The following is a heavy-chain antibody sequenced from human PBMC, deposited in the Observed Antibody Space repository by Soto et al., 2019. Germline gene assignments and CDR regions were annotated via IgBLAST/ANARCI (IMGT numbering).Heavy chain of an antibody. CDR2: IYPDDSDT. CDR3: ARLGFSLFRGTSFDI. D-gene: IGHD3-10*01. CDR1: GYSFTTYW. J-gene: IGHJ3*02. Sequence: GESLKISCKVSGYSFTTYWIAWVRQMPGKGLEWMGIIYPDDSDTRYSPSFQGQVTISVDKSISTAYLQWSSLKASDTAMYYCARLGFSLFRGTSFDIWGQGTMVTVSS. V-gene: IGHV5-51*01.